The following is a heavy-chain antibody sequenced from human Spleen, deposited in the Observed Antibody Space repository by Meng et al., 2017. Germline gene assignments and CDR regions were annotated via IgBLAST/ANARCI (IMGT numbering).Heavy chain of an antibody. Sequence: QGQLQQWGGGLLKPSETLSLTCVVSGGSFSDYYWSWIRQPAGEGLEWIGLISTSGSTNYNPSLKSRVSISVDTSKNQFSLKLSSVTAADTAVYYCARTMTHFDYWGQGTLVTVSS. J-gene: IGHJ4*02. CDR3: ARTMTHFDY. CDR1: GGSFSDYY. CDR2: ISTSGST. V-gene: IGHV4-59*10. D-gene: IGHD3-22*01.